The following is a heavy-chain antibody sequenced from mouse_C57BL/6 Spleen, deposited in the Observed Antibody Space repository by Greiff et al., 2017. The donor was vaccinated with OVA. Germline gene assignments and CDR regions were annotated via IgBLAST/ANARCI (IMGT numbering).Heavy chain of an antibody. CDR1: GYAFSSSW. J-gene: IGHJ4*01. D-gene: IGHD4-1*01. V-gene: IGHV1-82*01. CDR3: ARSDWGYAMDY. Sequence: QVQLQQSGPELVKPGASVKISCKASGYAFSSSWMNWVKQRPGTGLEWIGRIYPGDGDTNYNGKFKGKATLTADKSSSTAYMQLSSLTSEDSAVYFCARSDWGYAMDYWGQGTSVTVSS. CDR2: IYPGDGDT.